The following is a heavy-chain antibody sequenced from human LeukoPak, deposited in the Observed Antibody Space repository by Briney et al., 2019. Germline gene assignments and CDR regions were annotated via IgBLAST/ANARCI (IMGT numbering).Heavy chain of an antibody. CDR3: ARDGGNFWSGYYVDY. V-gene: IGHV1-2*02. D-gene: IGHD3-3*01. CDR1: GYTFTGYY. Sequence: ASVKVSCKASGYTFTGYYIHWVRRAPGQGLEWMGWINPNSGVTNYAQKFQGRVAMTRDMSTSTAYMELSRLRSDDTAVYYCARDGGNFWSGYYVDYWGQGTLVTVSS. CDR2: INPNSGVT. J-gene: IGHJ4*02.